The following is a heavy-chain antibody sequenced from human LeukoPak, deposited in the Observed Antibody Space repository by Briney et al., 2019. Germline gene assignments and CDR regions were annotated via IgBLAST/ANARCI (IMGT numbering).Heavy chain of an antibody. CDR2: INPGDETT. V-gene: IGHV1-46*01. CDR1: GYTFTAYF. D-gene: IGHD1-7*01. J-gene: IGHJ4*02. Sequence: ASVKVSCKATGYTFTAYFVHWVRQAPGQGLEWMGIINPGDETTKYAQKFQGRVTITADKSTSTAYMELSSLRSEDTAVYYCARERTYELPDYWGQGTLVTVSS. CDR3: ARERTYELPDY.